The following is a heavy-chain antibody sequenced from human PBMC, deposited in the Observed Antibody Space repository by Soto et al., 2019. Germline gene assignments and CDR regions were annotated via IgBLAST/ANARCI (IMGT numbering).Heavy chain of an antibody. CDR1: GVSISGHY. D-gene: IGHD6-19*01. J-gene: IGHJ4*02. CDR3: ARVGSSGWSPDY. CDR2: IFYSGST. Sequence: QVQLQESGPGLVKPSETLSLTCSVSGVSISGHYWTWILQSTGKGLEWIGYIFYSGSTNYNPSLKSRVPISVDTSKNQFSLKMSSVTGGDTAAYYCARVGSSGWSPDYWGRGPLVTVS. V-gene: IGHV4-59*11.